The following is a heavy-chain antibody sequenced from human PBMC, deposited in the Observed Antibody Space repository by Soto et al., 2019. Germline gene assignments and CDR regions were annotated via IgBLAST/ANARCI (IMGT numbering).Heavy chain of an antibody. CDR2: IYYSGST. V-gene: IGHV4-39*01. J-gene: IGHJ5*02. D-gene: IGHD4-17*01. Sequence: SETLSLTCTVSGGSISSSSYYWGWIRQPPGKGLEWIGSIYYSGSTYYNPSLKSRVTISVDTSKNQFSLKLSSVTAADTAVYHCASREDYGDYEWFDPWGQGTLVTVSS. CDR3: ASREDYGDYEWFDP. CDR1: GGSISSSSYY.